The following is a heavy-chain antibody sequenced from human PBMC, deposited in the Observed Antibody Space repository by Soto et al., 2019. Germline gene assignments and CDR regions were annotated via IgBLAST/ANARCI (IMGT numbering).Heavy chain of an antibody. CDR1: GFTFSTYA. D-gene: IGHD5-18*01. J-gene: IGHJ5*02. CDR2: INSRGGST. V-gene: IGHV3-23*01. CDR3: AEVGFPSSYGYLFYH. Sequence: PGGSLRLSCAASGFTFSTYARTWVRQAPGKGREWVASINSRGGSTYYSDSGKGGFTLSSDNSNNTLYLQMNSLRVEDTAVYYCAEVGFPSSYGYLFYHWGQGTLVTVSS.